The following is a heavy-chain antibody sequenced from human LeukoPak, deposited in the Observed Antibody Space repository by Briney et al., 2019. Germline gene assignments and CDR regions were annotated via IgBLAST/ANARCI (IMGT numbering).Heavy chain of an antibody. D-gene: IGHD4-23*01. CDR3: ARADYGGNSGYYFDY. V-gene: IGHV4-30-4*01. J-gene: IGHJ4*02. CDR2: IYYSGST. CDR1: GGSISSGDYY. Sequence: PSETLSLTCTVSGGSISSGDYYWSWIRQPPGKGLEWIGYIYYSGSTYYNPSLKSRVTISVDTSKNQFSLKLSSVTAADTAVYCCARADYGGNSGYYFDYWGQGTLVTVSS.